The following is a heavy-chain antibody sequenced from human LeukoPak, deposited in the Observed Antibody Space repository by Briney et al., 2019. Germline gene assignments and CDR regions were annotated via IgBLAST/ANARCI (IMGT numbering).Heavy chain of an antibody. CDR2: IRDDGSAK. D-gene: IGHD1-1*01. CDR3: ARIQLYHGDFDS. V-gene: IGHV3-7*01. Sequence: PGGSLRLSCAVSGFTFNNYWMTWVRQPPGKGLEWVASIRDDGSAKYYMDSVKGRFSISRDDAKNSLSLQMNSLRVEVTATYYCARIQLYHGDFDSWGQGTLVTVSS. J-gene: IGHJ4*02. CDR1: GFTFNNYW.